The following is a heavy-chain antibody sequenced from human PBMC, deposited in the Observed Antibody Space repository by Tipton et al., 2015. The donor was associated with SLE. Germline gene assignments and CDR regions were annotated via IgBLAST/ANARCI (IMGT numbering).Heavy chain of an antibody. V-gene: IGHV1-2*02. Sequence: QLVQSGAEVKKPGASVKVPCKASGYTFTGYYMHWVRQAPGQGLEWMGWNNPNSGGTNYAQKFQGRVTMTRDTSISTAYMELSSVTAADTAVYYCARLTGAFDYWGQGTLVTVSS. CDR1: GYTFTGYY. CDR2: NNPNSGGT. J-gene: IGHJ4*02. D-gene: IGHD7-27*01. CDR3: ARLTGAFDY.